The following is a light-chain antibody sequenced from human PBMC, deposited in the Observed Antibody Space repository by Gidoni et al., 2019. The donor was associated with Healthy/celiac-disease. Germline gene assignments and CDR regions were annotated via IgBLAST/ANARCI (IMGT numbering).Light chain of an antibody. CDR1: QSVSSSY. J-gene: IGKJ3*01. Sequence: EIVLTQSPGTLSLSPGERATLTCRASQSVSSSYLAWYQQKPGQAPRLLIYGASSRATGIPDRFSVSGSGTDFTLTISRLEPEDFAVYYCQQYGSSPFTFXPXTKVXIK. V-gene: IGKV3-20*01. CDR2: GAS. CDR3: QQYGSSPFT.